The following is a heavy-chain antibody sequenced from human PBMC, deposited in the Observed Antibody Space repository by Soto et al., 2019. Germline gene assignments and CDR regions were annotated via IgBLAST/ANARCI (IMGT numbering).Heavy chain of an antibody. V-gene: IGHV3-53*01. CDR1: GFTVSSDY. Sequence: PGGSLRLSCAASGFTVSSDYMSWVRQAPGKGLEWVSVISSGGSSTYYADSVKGRFTISRDNSKNTLYLQMNSLRAEDTAVYYCAARVRSSGWYADFDYWGQGALVTVSS. CDR3: AARVRSSGWYADFDY. D-gene: IGHD6-19*01. J-gene: IGHJ4*02. CDR2: ISSGGSST.